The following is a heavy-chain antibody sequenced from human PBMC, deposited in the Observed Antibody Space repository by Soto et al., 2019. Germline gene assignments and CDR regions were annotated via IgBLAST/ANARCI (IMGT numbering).Heavy chain of an antibody. Sequence: TLSLTCTVSGGSISSGDYYWSWIRQPPGKGLEWIGYIYYSGSTYYNPSLESRVTISVDTSKNQFSLKLSSVTAADTAVCYCARPVRGTYGMDVWGQGTTVTVSS. J-gene: IGHJ6*02. D-gene: IGHD3-10*01. V-gene: IGHV4-30-4*01. CDR1: GGSISSGDYY. CDR3: ARPVRGTYGMDV. CDR2: IYYSGST.